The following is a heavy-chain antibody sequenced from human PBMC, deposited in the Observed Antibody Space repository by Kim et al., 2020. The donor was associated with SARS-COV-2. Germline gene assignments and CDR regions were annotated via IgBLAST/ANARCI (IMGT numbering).Heavy chain of an antibody. D-gene: IGHD3-22*01. CDR2: ISSSGSLM. V-gene: IGHV3-48*04. CDR3: ARRTYYYDPGAFDI. Sequence: GGSLRLSCAASGFTFSSYSMTWVRQAPGKGLEWVSYISSSGSLMYYADSVKGRINISRDNAKNSLYLQMNSLRAEDTAVYYCARRTYYYDPGAFDIWGQGTMVTVSS. CDR1: GFTFSSYS. J-gene: IGHJ3*02.